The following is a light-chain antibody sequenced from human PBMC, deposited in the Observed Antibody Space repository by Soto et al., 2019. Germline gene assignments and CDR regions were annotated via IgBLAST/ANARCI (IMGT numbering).Light chain of an antibody. Sequence: EIVLTQSPGTLSLSPGERATLSCRASQSVSSSYLAWYQQKPGQAPRLLIYGASSRATGLPDRFSGSGSGTHFTLTISRLEPEDFAVYYCQQFGNSPPYTFGQGTKLEIK. CDR2: GAS. V-gene: IGKV3-20*01. CDR1: QSVSSSY. J-gene: IGKJ2*01. CDR3: QQFGNSPPYT.